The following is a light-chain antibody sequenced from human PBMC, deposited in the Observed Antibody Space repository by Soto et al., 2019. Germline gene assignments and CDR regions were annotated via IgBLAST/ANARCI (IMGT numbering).Light chain of an antibody. J-gene: IGLJ3*02. Sequence: QSVLTQPASVSGSPGQSIAISCTGTSSDVGGYDYVSWYRQYPGKAPELIIYDVTNRPSGISSRFSGSKSGNTASLTISGLQAEDEADYFCCSYTVTTTRDGRVLGGGTQLTVL. CDR1: SSDVGGYDY. CDR3: CSYTVTTTRDGRV. CDR2: DVT. V-gene: IGLV2-14*03.